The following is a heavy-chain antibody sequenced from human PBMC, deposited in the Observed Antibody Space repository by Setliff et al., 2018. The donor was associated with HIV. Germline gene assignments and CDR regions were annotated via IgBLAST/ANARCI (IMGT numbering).Heavy chain of an antibody. CDR1: GYAFATYD. Sequence: GASVKVSCKPSGYAFATYDINWVRQAAGQGLERMGWMNPYSGNTGYAQKFRGSITMTRDTSRGTAHMELRSLRSDDTAVYFCARGYASGSGSYYFDYWGQGTLVTVSS. CDR2: MNPYSGNT. D-gene: IGHD3-16*01. CDR3: ARGYASGSGSYYFDY. J-gene: IGHJ4*02. V-gene: IGHV1-8*02.